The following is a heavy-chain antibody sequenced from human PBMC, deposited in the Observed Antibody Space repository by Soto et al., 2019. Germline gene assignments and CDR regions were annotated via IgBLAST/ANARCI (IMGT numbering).Heavy chain of an antibody. CDR2: MNPNSGNT. V-gene: IGHV1-8*01. J-gene: IGHJ6*03. Sequence: ASVKVSCKASGYTFTSYDINWVRQATGQGLEWMGWMNPNSGNTGYAQKFQGRVTMTRNTSISTAYMELSSLRSEDTAVYYCARIYPNCYYYYMDVWGKGTTVTVSS. CDR3: ARIYPNCYYYYMDV. CDR1: GYTFTSYD.